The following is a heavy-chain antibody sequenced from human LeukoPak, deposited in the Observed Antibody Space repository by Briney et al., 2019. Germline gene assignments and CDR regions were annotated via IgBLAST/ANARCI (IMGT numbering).Heavy chain of an antibody. Sequence: GGSLRLSCAASGFTFTSYGMHWVRQAPGKGLEWVAVMWFDGSNIYYADSVKGRFTISRDNSKNTLYLQMDSLRAEDTAVYYCARDYRSSWLRFFDYWGQGTLVTVSS. J-gene: IGHJ4*02. CDR3: ARDYRSSWLRFFDY. V-gene: IGHV3-33*01. CDR1: GFTFTSYG. CDR2: MWFDGSNI. D-gene: IGHD6-6*01.